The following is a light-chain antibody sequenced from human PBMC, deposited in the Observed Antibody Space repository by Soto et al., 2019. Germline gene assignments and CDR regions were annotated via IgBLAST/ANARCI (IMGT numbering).Light chain of an antibody. Sequence: ETVMTQSPATLSVSPGERATLSCRASQSVSSDLAWYHQKPGQAPRLLIYGASSRATGIPDRFSGSGSGTGFTLTISRLEPEDFAVYYCQQYGSSLLTFGGGTKVDIK. V-gene: IGKV3-20*01. CDR2: GAS. CDR3: QQYGSSLLT. J-gene: IGKJ4*01. CDR1: QSVSSD.